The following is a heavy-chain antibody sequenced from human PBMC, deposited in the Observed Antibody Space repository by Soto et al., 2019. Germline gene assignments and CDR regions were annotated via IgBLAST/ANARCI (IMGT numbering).Heavy chain of an antibody. V-gene: IGHV3-23*01. J-gene: IGHJ4*02. D-gene: IGHD3-22*01. Sequence: PGGSLRLSCAASGFTFSSYAMSWVRQAPGKGLEWVSAISGSGGSTYYADSVKGRFTISRDNSKNTLYLQMNSLRAEDTAVYYCAKDSGRNYYDSSGYAHWGQGTLVTVS. CDR1: GFTFSSYA. CDR2: ISGSGGST. CDR3: AKDSGRNYYDSSGYAH.